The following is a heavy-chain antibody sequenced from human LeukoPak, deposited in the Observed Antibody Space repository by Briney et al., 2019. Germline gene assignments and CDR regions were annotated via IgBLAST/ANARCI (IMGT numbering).Heavy chain of an antibody. CDR1: GYTFTGYY. D-gene: IGHD3-10*01. V-gene: IGHV1-2*02. Sequence: GASVKVSCKASGYTFTGYYIHWVRQAPGQGLEWMGWINPNSGATNYAQKFQGRVTMTRDTSISTAYMELSRLRSDDTAVYYCAKDDYYTSGSLDGRLDYWGQGTLVTVSS. CDR3: AKDDYYTSGSLDGRLDY. CDR2: INPNSGAT. J-gene: IGHJ4*02.